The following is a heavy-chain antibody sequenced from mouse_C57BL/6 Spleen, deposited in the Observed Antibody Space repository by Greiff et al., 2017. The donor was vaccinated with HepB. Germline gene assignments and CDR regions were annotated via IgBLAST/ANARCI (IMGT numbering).Heavy chain of an antibody. CDR3: AKIDEGYYYGSSPRKAMDY. CDR2: IYPGDGDT. CDR1: GYAFSSSW. V-gene: IGHV1-82*01. Sequence: QVQLKQSGPELVKPGASVKISCKASGYAFSSSWMNWVKQRPGKGLEWIGRIYPGDGDTNYNGKFKGKATLTADKSSSTAYMQLSSLTSEDSAVYFCAKIDEGYYYGSSPRKAMDYWGQGTSVTVSS. D-gene: IGHD1-1*01. J-gene: IGHJ4*01.